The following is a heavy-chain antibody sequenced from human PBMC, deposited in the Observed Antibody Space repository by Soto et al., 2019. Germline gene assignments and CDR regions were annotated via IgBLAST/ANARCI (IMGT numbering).Heavy chain of an antibody. V-gene: IGHV1-69*13. J-gene: IGHJ4*02. CDR2: IIPIFGTA. CDR1: GGTFSSYA. Sequence: ASVNVSCKASGGTFSSYALSWVRQAPGQGLEWMGGIIPIFGTANYAQKFQGRVTITADESTSTAYMELSSLRSEDTAVYYCARDPGLYYYGSGSRGNYFDYWGQGTLVTVSS. CDR3: ARDPGLYYYGSGSRGNYFDY. D-gene: IGHD3-10*01.